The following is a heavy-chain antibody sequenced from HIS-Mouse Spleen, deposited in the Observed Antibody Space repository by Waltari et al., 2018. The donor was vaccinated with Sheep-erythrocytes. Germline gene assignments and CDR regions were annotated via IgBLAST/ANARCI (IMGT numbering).Heavy chain of an antibody. J-gene: IGHJ2*01. Sequence: QVQLVESGGGVVQPGRSLRLSCAASGFTFSSYGLHGVRQAPGQGLEWVAVISYDGSNKYYADSVKGRFTISRDNSKNTLYLQMNSLRAEDTAVYYCAKVRTVNYWYFDLWGRGTLVTVSS. CDR3: AKVRTVNYWYFDL. CDR2: ISYDGSNK. D-gene: IGHD1-1*01. V-gene: IGHV3-30*18. CDR1: GFTFSSYG.